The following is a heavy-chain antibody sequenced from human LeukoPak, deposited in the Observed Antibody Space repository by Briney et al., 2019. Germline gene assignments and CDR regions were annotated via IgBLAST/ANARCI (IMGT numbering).Heavy chain of an antibody. D-gene: IGHD3-3*01. Sequence: GASVKVSCKASGYTFTSYGISWVRQAPGQGLEWMGWISAYNGNTNYAQKLQGRVTMTTDTSTSTAYMELRSLRSDDTAVYYCARDATYYDFWSGWDPTGALDIWGQGTMVTVSS. CDR2: ISAYNGNT. V-gene: IGHV1-18*01. CDR1: GYTFTSYG. J-gene: IGHJ3*02. CDR3: ARDATYYDFWSGWDPTGALDI.